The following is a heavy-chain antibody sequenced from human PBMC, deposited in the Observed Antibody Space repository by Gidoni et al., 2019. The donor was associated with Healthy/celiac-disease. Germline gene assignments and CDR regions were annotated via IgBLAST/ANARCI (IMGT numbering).Heavy chain of an antibody. V-gene: IGHV4-61*02. CDR1: GGSISSGSYY. CDR2: IYTSGST. Sequence: QVQLQESGPGLVKPSQTLSLTCTVSGGSISSGSYYWSWIRQPAGKGLEWIGRIYTSGSTNYNPSLKSRVTISVDTSKNQFSLKLSSVTAADTAVYYCARDRSSWFDPWGQGTLVTVSS. CDR3: ARDRSSWFDP. J-gene: IGHJ5*02. D-gene: IGHD6-13*01.